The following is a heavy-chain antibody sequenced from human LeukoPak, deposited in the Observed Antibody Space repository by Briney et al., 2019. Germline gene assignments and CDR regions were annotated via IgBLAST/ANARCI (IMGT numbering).Heavy chain of an antibody. V-gene: IGHV4-28*01. CDR2: IYYSGST. CDR3: ASLNDYHGNY. CDR1: GYSISSSNW. D-gene: IGHD4-11*01. J-gene: IGHJ4*02. Sequence: SETLSLTCAVSGYSISSSNWWGWIRQPPGKGLEWIGYIYYSGSTYYNPSLKSRVTMSVDTSKNQFSLKLSSVTAVDTAVYYCASLNDYHGNYWGQGTLVTVSS.